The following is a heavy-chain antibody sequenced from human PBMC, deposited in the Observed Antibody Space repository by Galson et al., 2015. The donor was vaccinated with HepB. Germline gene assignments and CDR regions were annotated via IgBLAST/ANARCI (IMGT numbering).Heavy chain of an antibody. CDR1: GFTFSSYS. V-gene: IGHV3-48*02. J-gene: IGHJ5*02. CDR3: AREHARGDYKNWFDP. Sequence: SLRLSCAASGFTFSSYSMNWVRQAPGKGLEWVSYISSSSSTIYYADSVKGRFTISRDNAKNSLYLQMNSLRDEDTAVYYCAREHARGDYKNWFDPWGQGTLVTVSS. D-gene: IGHD2-21*02. CDR2: ISSSSSTI.